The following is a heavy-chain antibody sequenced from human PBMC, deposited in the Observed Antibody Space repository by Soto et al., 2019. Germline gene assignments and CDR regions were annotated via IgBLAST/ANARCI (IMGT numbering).Heavy chain of an antibody. CDR1: GFTFSSYG. CDR3: ARVGGYGSGSSYYPGWDV. CDR2: TWYDGSNT. Sequence: QVQLVESGGGVVQAGRSLRLSCAASGFTFSSYGMHWVRQAPGKGLEWVAVTWYDGSNTYYADSAKGRFTISRDNSKNPLFLQTNSLRAEDTAVYYWARVGGYGSGSSYYPGWDVWGQGTTVTVSS. D-gene: IGHD3-10*01. J-gene: IGHJ6*02. V-gene: IGHV3-33*01.